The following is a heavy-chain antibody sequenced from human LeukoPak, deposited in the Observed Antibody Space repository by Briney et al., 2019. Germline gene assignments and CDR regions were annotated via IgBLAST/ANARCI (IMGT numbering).Heavy chain of an antibody. Sequence: GGSLRLSCAASGFTFSSYSMNWVRQAPGKGLEWVSSISSSSSYIYYADSVKGRFTITRDNSKSTLYLQMNSLRDEDTAVYYCASGDPNQLYWYFDLWGRGTLVTVSS. J-gene: IGHJ2*01. D-gene: IGHD1-14*01. CDR3: ASGDPNQLYWYFDL. CDR1: GFTFSSYS. CDR2: ISSSSSYI. V-gene: IGHV3-21*04.